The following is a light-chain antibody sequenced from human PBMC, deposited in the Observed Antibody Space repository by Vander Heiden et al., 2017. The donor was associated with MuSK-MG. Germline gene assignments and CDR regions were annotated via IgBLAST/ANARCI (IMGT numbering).Light chain of an antibody. CDR2: GAS. Sequence: EIVLTQSPGTPSLSPGERATLSCRASQSVSSSYLAWYQQKPGQAPRLLIYGASSRATGIPDRFGGSGSGTDFTLTISRLEPEDFAVYYCQQYGSSPPITFGQGTRLEIK. V-gene: IGKV3-20*01. J-gene: IGKJ5*01. CDR1: QSVSSSY. CDR3: QQYGSSPPIT.